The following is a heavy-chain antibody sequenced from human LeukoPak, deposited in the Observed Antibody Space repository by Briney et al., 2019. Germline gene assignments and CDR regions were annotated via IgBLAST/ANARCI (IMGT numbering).Heavy chain of an antibody. CDR2: ISYDGSSK. V-gene: IGHV3-30-3*01. D-gene: IGHD6-19*01. Sequence: GGSLRLSCAASGFTFSSYAMHWVRQAPGKGLEWVAVISYDGSSKYYADSVKGRFTISRDNSKNTLYLQMNSLRAEDTAVYYCARDGRDSSDWYDWFDPWGQGTLVTVSS. CDR1: GFTFSSYA. J-gene: IGHJ5*02. CDR3: ARDGRDSSDWYDWFDP.